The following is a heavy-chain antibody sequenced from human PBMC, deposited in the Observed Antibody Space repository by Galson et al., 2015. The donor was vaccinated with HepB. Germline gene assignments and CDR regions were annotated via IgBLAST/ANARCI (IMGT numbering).Heavy chain of an antibody. J-gene: IGHJ2*01. V-gene: IGHV6-1*01. CDR1: GDSVSSNSVT. D-gene: IGHD7-27*01. CDR2: TYYRSKWLI. Sequence: CAISGDSVSSNSVTWNWIRQSPSRGLEWLGRTYYRSKWLINYAVSMSGRVTINSDTSKNQLSLQLNTVTPDDTAVYYCSRDLKANWGFWYFDLWGRGTLVTVSS. CDR3: SRDLKANWGFWYFDL.